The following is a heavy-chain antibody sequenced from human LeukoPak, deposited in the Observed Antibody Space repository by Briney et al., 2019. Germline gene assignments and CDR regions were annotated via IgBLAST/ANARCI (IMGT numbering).Heavy chain of an antibody. D-gene: IGHD3-16*01. V-gene: IGHV3-23*01. CDR2: ISGSGGSA. Sequence: GGSLRLSCAASGFTFSSYWMSWVRQALGEGLEWVSGISGSGGSASYADSVRGRFTISRDNAKDTLYVQMNSLRAEDTAIYYCAKLRIAFGGLIRDAFDIWGQGTMVSVSS. CDR3: AKLRIAFGGLIRDAFDI. J-gene: IGHJ3*02. CDR1: GFTFSSYW.